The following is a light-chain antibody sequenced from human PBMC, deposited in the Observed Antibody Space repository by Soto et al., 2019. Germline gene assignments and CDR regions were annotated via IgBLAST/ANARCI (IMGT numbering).Light chain of an antibody. J-gene: IGLJ3*02. Sequence: QSALTQPRSVSGSPGQSVTISCTGTSSDVGNYNYVSWYQQHPGKAPKVMIYDVNKWPSGVPDRFSGSKSGNTASLTMSGLQAEDEADYYCCSYAGSYTWVFGGGTKVTVL. CDR1: SSDVGNYNY. CDR3: CSYAGSYTWV. V-gene: IGLV2-11*01. CDR2: DVN.